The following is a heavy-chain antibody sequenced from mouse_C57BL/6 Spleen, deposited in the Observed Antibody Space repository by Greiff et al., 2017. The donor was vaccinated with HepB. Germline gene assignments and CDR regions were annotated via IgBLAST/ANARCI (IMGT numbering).Heavy chain of an antibody. CDR3: TRIYGSIFDY. Sequence: VQLQQSGAELVRPGASVTLSCKASGYTFTDYEMHWVKQTPVHGLEWIGAIDPETGGTAYNQKFKGKAILTADKSSSTAYLELRSLTSEDSAVYYCTRIYGSIFDYWGQGTTLTVSS. D-gene: IGHD1-1*01. CDR2: IDPETGGT. CDR1: GYTFTDYE. V-gene: IGHV1-15*01. J-gene: IGHJ2*01.